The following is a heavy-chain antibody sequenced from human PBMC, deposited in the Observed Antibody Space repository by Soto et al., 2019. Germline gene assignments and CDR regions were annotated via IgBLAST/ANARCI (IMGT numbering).Heavy chain of an antibody. CDR3: SRSCSSSWYLFDY. CDR2: IWYAGGNK. CDR1: GFTFGSHG. J-gene: IGHJ4*02. V-gene: IGHV3-33*01. Sequence: QVQLVESGGGVVQPGRSLRLSCAASGFTFGSHGMHWVRQAPGKGLEWVSLIWYAGGNKYYADSVRGRFTISRDNSKNALYLQMNSLRAEDTAGYYCSRSCSSSWYLFDYWGQGTLVTVSS. D-gene: IGHD6-19*01.